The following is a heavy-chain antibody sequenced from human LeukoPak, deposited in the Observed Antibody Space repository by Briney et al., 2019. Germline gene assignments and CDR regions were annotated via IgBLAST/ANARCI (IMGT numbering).Heavy chain of an antibody. CDR3: ALTDYGDY. V-gene: IGHV1-3*01. Sequence: ASVKVSCKASGYTFTSFAIHWVRQAPGQRLEWMGWINGGDGDTKYLQNFQGRVTITRDISASTSYMELSSLTSEDTAIYYCALTDYGDYWGQGTLVTVSS. CDR1: GYTFTSFA. CDR2: INGGDGDT. J-gene: IGHJ4*02.